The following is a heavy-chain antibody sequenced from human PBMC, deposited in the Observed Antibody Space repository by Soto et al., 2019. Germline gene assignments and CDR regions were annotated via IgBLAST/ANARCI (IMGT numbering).Heavy chain of an antibody. D-gene: IGHD1-20*01. CDR1: GGTFSGYA. CDR3: AIDPRSITGTTSSEYFQH. CDR2: IIPLLGIT. V-gene: IGHV1-69*01. Sequence: QAQLMQSGAEVKKPGSSVKVSCKASGGTFSGYAINWVRQAPGQGLEWMGGIIPLLGITDYGQKFQGKITIAADESTGTAYMDLRGLRSEDTAVYYCAIDPRSITGTTSSEYFQHWGQGTLVSVSS. J-gene: IGHJ1*01.